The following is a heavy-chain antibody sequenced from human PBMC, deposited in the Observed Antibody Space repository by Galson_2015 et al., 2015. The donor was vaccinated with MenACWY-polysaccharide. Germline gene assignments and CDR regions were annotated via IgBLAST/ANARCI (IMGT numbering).Heavy chain of an antibody. Sequence: SLRLSCAASGFTFSSYAMHWVRQAPGKGLEWVADISYNGNNIYYADSEEGRFTISRDNFKSTLYLQMNSLRPEDTGVYYCARSYCDRTTCYGMDVWGQGTTVTVSS. D-gene: IGHD2-21*01. J-gene: IGHJ6*02. V-gene: IGHV3-30-3*01. CDR1: GFTFSSYA. CDR2: ISYNGNNI. CDR3: ARSYCDRTTCYGMDV.